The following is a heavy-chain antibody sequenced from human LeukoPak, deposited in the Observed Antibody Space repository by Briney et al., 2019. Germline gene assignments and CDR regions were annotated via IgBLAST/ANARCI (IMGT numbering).Heavy chain of an antibody. Sequence: QPSETLSLTCTVSGGSISSYYWSWIRQPRGKGLEWIGYIYYSGSTKYKPSLKSRVTISVDTSKNQFSLKLSSVTAADTAVYYCARGRFLDAFDIWGQGTMVTVSS. CDR1: GGSISSYY. D-gene: IGHD3-3*01. CDR2: IYYSGST. V-gene: IGHV4-59*01. CDR3: ARGRFLDAFDI. J-gene: IGHJ3*02.